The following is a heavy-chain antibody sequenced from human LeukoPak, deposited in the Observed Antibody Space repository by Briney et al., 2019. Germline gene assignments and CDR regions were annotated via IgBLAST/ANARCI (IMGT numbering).Heavy chain of an antibody. J-gene: IGHJ5*02. CDR3: ARGFGISNWFDP. CDR2: IYYSGST. V-gene: IGHV4-31*03. Sequence: PSQTLSLTCTVSGGSISSGGYYWSWIRQHPGKGLEWIGYIYYSGSTYYNPSLKSRVTISVDTSKNQFSLKLSSVTAADTAVYYCARGFGISNWFDPWGQGTLVTVSS. CDR1: GGSISSGGYY. D-gene: IGHD3-16*01.